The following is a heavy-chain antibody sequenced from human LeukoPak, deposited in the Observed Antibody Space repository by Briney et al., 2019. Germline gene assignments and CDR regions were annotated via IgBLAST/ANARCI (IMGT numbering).Heavy chain of an antibody. CDR1: GGSISSGDSY. J-gene: IGHJ2*01. CDR2: IYYSGST. V-gene: IGHV4-30-4*01. CDR3: ARAKKTFGYFDL. Sequence: SETLSLTCTVSGGSISSGDSYWSWIRQPPGRGLEWIGYIYYSGSTYYKQSPKSRVTISVDMSKNQFSLKLSSVTAADTAVYYCARAKKTFGYFDLWGRGTLVTVSS.